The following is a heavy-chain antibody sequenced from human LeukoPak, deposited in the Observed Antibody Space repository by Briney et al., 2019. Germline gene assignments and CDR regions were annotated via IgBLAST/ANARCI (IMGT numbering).Heavy chain of an antibody. CDR2: TYYRSKWSN. J-gene: IGHJ5*01. V-gene: IGHV6-1*01. CDR3: ARLVGASWFDS. CDR1: GDSVSTNSAT. D-gene: IGHD1-26*01. Sequence: SSQTPSLTCAISGDSVSTNSATWTWLRQSPSRGLEWLGRTYYRSKWSNDYAVSMKSRITINPDTSKNQFSLQLNSVTPEDTAVYYCARLVGASWFDSWGQGTLVTVSS.